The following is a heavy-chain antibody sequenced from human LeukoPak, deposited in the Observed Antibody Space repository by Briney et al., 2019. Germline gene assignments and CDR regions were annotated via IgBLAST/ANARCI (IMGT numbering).Heavy chain of an antibody. CDR1: GYTFTTYG. V-gene: IGHV1-46*01. J-gene: IGHJ4*02. Sequence: ASVKVSCKASGYTFTTYGISWVRQAPGQGLEWMGIINPSGGSTSYAQKFQGRVTMTRDTSTSTVYMELSSLRSEDTAVYYCARDGVGSYSGSYIDYWGQGTLVTVSS. D-gene: IGHD1-26*01. CDR2: INPSGGST. CDR3: ARDGVGSYSGSYIDY.